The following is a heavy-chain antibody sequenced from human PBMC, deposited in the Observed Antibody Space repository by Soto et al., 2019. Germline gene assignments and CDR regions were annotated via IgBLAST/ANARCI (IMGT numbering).Heavy chain of an antibody. CDR1: GFTFSSYW. V-gene: IGHV3-74*01. CDR2: INSDGSST. CDR3: ARVANYYGSNWYFDL. D-gene: IGHD3-10*01. J-gene: IGHJ2*01. Sequence: GGSLRLSCAASGFTFSSYWMHWVRQAPGKGLVWVSRINSDGSSTSYADSVKGRFTISRDNAKNTLYLQMNSLRAEDTAVYYCARVANYYGSNWYFDLWGRGTLVTVSS.